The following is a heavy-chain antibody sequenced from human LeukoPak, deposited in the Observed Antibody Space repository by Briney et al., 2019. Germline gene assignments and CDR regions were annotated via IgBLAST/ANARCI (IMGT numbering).Heavy chain of an antibody. Sequence: GGSLRLSCAASGFTFSSYIMNWVGQAPGKGLEWVSSISSSSRYIYYADSVKGRFTISRYNGKNSLYLQMNSLRAQHTAVYFFSRNPDYGFWTGFSGYFDYWGPGTLVSVSS. V-gene: IGHV3-21*03. J-gene: IGHJ4*02. CDR2: ISSSSRYI. CDR3: SRNPDYGFWTGFSGYFDY. CDR1: GFTFSSYI. D-gene: IGHD3-3*01.